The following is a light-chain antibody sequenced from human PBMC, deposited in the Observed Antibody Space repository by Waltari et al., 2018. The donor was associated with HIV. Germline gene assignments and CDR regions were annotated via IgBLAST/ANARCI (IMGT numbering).Light chain of an antibody. J-gene: IGLJ3*02. CDR3: AAWDDSLSGRV. V-gene: IGLV1-47*01. CDR1: SSNIGRSY. CDR2: GSN. Sequence: QSVLTQPPSASGTPGQRVTISCSGSSSNIGRSYIYWYQQLPGTAPKLLIYGSNQRPSGVPDRFSGSKSGTSASLAISGLRSEDEAEYYCAAWDDSLSGRVFGGGTKLTVL.